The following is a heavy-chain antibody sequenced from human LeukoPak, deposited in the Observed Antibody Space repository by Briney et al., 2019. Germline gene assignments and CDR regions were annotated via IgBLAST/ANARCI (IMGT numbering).Heavy chain of an antibody. V-gene: IGHV3-13*01. CDR3: ARLKRGGTSIRGVDY. D-gene: IGHD1-1*01. J-gene: IGHJ4*02. CDR2: IGTAGDT. Sequence: PGGSLRLSCAASGFTFSSYWMHWVRQATGKGLEWVSAIGTAGDTYYPGSVKGRFTISRENAKNSLYLQMNSLRAGDTAVYYCARLKRGGTSIRGVDYWGQGTLVTVSS. CDR1: GFTFSSYW.